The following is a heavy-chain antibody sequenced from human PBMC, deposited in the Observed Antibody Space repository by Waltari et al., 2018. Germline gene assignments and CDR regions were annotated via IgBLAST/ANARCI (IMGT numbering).Heavy chain of an antibody. CDR2: ISYDGSNK. J-gene: IGHJ6*02. CDR1: GFTFSSYG. Sequence: QVQLVESGGGVVQPGRSLRLSCAASGFTFSSYGMHWVRQAPGKGLEWVAVISYDGSNKNYADSVKGRLTISRDNSKNTLYLQMNSLRAEDTAVYYCAKGHYDFWSGYDDYYYYGMDVWGQGTTVTVSS. D-gene: IGHD3-3*01. V-gene: IGHV3-30*18. CDR3: AKGHYDFWSGYDDYYYYGMDV.